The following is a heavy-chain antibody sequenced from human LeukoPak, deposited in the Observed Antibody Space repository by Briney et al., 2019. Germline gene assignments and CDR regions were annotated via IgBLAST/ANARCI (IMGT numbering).Heavy chain of an antibody. Sequence: SETLSLTCAVYGGSFSGYYWSWIRQPPGKGLEWIGEINHSGSTNYNPSLKSRVTISVDTSKNQFSLKLSSVTAADTAVYYCARIGIQRRNYYYYYMDVWGKGTTVTVSS. CDR2: INHSGST. V-gene: IGHV4-34*01. CDR3: ARIGIQRRNYYYYYMDV. J-gene: IGHJ6*03. D-gene: IGHD5-18*01. CDR1: GGSFSGYY.